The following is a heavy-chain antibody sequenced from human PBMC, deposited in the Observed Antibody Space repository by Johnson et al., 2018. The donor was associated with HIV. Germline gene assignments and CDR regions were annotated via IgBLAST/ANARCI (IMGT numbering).Heavy chain of an antibody. D-gene: IGHD3-16*01. J-gene: IGHJ3*02. CDR3: ARGLRQVAAFDI. CDR2: ISYDGNIK. Sequence: QVQLVESGGGVVQPGRSLRLSCAASGFTFSSYAMHWVRQAPGKGLEWVAVISYDGNIKFYADYVKGRFSISRDNSKNTLYLQMNSLSAEDTAVYYCARGLRQVAAFDIWGQGTMVTVAS. V-gene: IGHV3-30-3*01. CDR1: GFTFSSYA.